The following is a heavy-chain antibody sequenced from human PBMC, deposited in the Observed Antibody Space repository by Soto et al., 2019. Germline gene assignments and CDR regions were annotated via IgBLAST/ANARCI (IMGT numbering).Heavy chain of an antibody. CDR1: GFTFNTYG. V-gene: IGHV3-23*01. CDR2: MSAGGDST. CDR3: AKDWGSGWFRSYFDS. Sequence: EVQLLESGGGLLQPGGTLRLSCEAPGFTFNTYGMSWVRQAPGKGLKWVSVMSAGGDSTYYPDSVKARFTISRDNSKYPSDLQMNRLRAEDTAVYYCAKDWGSGWFRSYFDSWGQGTLVTVSS. J-gene: IGHJ4*02. D-gene: IGHD6-19*01.